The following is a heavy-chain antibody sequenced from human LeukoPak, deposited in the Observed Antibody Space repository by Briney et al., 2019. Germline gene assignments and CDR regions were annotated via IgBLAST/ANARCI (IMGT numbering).Heavy chain of an antibody. CDR2: IYYSGST. CDR3: ARHGGESIVAMILHAFDI. Sequence: SEALSLSFTVPGGSISSYSWSWIRQPPGKGLEWVGSIYYSGSTNYNPSLKSRVTMSVDTSKNQFSLKLSSVTAADTAVYYCARHGGESIVAMILHAFDIWGQGTMVTVSS. V-gene: IGHV4-59*08. D-gene: IGHD5-12*01. CDR1: GGSISSYS. J-gene: IGHJ3*02.